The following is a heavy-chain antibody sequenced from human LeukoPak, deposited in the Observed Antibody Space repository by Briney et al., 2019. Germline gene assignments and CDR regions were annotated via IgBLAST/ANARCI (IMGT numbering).Heavy chain of an antibody. D-gene: IGHD5-18*01. V-gene: IGHV4-59*08. J-gene: IGHJ5*02. CDR3: ARLTQLWSNNWFDP. Sequence: SETLSLTCTVSGGSISSYYWSWIRQPPGKGLEWIGYIYYSGSTNYNPSLKSRVTISVDTSKNQFSLKLSSVTAADPAVYYCARLTQLWSNNWFDPWGQGTLVTVSS. CDR2: IYYSGST. CDR1: GGSISSYY.